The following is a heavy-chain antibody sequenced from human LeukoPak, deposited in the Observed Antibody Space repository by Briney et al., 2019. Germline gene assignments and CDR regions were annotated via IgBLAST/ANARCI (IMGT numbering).Heavy chain of an antibody. Sequence: SETLSLTCTVSGGSFNTYYWSWIRQPPGKGLEWIGYIYYSGSTNYNPSLKSRVTISVDTSKNQFSLKLSSVTAADTAVYYCARVVKIVGATSYYFDYWGQGTLVTVSS. CDR3: ARVVKIVGATSYYFDY. D-gene: IGHD1-26*01. CDR1: GGSFNTYY. V-gene: IGHV4-59*01. CDR2: IYYSGST. J-gene: IGHJ4*02.